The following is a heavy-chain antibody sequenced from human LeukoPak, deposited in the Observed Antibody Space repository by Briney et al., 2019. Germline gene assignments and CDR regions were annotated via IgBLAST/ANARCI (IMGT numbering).Heavy chain of an antibody. CDR2: ISWNSGSI. Sequence: GGSLRLSCAASGFTFDDYAMHWVRQAPGKGLEWVSVISWNSGSIGYADSVKGRFTISRDNAKNSLYLQMNSLRAEDTALYYCAKAYTIFGVVSPFDPWGQGTLVTVSS. D-gene: IGHD3-3*01. V-gene: IGHV3-9*01. CDR3: AKAYTIFGVVSPFDP. J-gene: IGHJ5*02. CDR1: GFTFDDYA.